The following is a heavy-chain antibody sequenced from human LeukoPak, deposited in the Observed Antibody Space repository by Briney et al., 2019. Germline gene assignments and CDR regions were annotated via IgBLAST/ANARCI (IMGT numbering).Heavy chain of an antibody. CDR2: ISGSGGNT. D-gene: IGHD3-16*01. CDR1: GFTFIYYA. CDR3: AKERDRDFVGGAFDI. Sequence: PGGSLRLSCAASGFTFIYYAVSWVRQAPGKGLEWVSTISGSGGNTYYADSVKGRFTISRDNSKNTLYLQMNSLRAEDTAVYYCAKERDRDFVGGAFDIWGQGTMVTVSS. J-gene: IGHJ3*02. V-gene: IGHV3-23*01.